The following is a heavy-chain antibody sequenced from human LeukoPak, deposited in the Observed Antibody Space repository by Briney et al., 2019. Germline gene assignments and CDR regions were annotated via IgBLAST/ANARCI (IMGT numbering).Heavy chain of an antibody. CDR2: INHSGST. V-gene: IGHV4-34*01. CDR1: GGSFSGYY. J-gene: IGHJ4*02. D-gene: IGHD1-26*01. Sequence: SETLSLTCAVYGGSFSGYYWSWIRQPPGKGLEWIGEINHSGSTNYNPSLKSRVTISVDTSKNQFSLKLSSVTAADTAVYYCAGDKVGATGSGFDYWGQGTLVTVSS. CDR3: AGDKVGATGSGFDY.